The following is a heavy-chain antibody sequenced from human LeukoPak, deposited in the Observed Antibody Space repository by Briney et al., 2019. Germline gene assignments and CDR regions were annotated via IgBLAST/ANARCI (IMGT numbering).Heavy chain of an antibody. CDR2: ISDSGGST. CDR3: AKGIEYSGYDPYFDY. CDR1: GFTFSNYA. J-gene: IGHJ4*02. V-gene: IGHV3-23*01. Sequence: PGGSLRLSCAASGFTFSNYAMSWVRQAPGKGLEWVSSISDSGGSTCYADSVKGRFTISRDNSKNTLYLQMNSLRAEDTAVYYCAKGIEYSGYDPYFDYWGQGTLVTVSS. D-gene: IGHD5-12*01.